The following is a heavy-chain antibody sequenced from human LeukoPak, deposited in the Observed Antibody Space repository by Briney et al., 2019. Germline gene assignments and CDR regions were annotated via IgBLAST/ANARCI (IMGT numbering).Heavy chain of an antibody. CDR1: GGSVSSGSYY. J-gene: IGHJ4*02. V-gene: IGHV4-61*01. CDR3: ARDPYGDYGYFDY. CDR2: IYYSGST. D-gene: IGHD4-17*01. Sequence: PSETLSLTCTVSGGSVSSGSYYRSWIRQPPGKGLEWIGYIYYSGSTNYNPSLKSRVTISVDTSKNQFSLKLSSVTAADTAVYYCARDPYGDYGYFDYWGQGTLVTVSS.